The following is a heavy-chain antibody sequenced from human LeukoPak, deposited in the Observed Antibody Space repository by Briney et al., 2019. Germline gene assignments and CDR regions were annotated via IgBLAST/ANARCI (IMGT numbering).Heavy chain of an antibody. J-gene: IGHJ5*02. D-gene: IGHD3-22*01. Sequence: GGSLRLSCAASGFTFSNSWMSWVRQAPGKGLEWVATIKPDGSAQYYMDSVKGRFTISRDNAKNSLFLQINSLRAEDTAVYYCANGGTYSSGPWGQGTLVTVSS. V-gene: IGHV3-7*01. CDR1: GFTFSNSW. CDR3: ANGGTYSSGP. CDR2: IKPDGSAQ.